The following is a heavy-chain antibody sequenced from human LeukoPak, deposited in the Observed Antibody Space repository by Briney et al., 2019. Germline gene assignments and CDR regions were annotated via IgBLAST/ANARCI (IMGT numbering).Heavy chain of an antibody. CDR1: GHTFSNFY. D-gene: IGHD3-10*01. J-gene: IGHJ4*02. Sequence: ASVKVSCKASGHTFSNFYMHWVRQAPGQGLEWMGVLNPTGGSTDYAQKFQGRVTMTRDTSTSTVYMELSSLRSDDTAVYYCAREYGSRITMVRGLMIYWGQGTLVTVSS. V-gene: IGHV1-46*01. CDR2: LNPTGGST. CDR3: AREYGSRITMVRGLMIY.